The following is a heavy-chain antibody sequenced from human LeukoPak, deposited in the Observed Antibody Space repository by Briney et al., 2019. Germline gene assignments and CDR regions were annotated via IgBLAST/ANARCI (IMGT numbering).Heavy chain of an antibody. Sequence: GGSLRLSCAASGFTFSSYAMHWVRQAPGKGLEWVAVKSYDGSNKYYADSVKGRFTISRDNSKNTLYLQMNSLRAEDTAVYYCARDRSGLMDVWGKGTTVTVSS. J-gene: IGHJ6*04. CDR1: GFTFSSYA. V-gene: IGHV3-30*04. CDR2: KSYDGSNK. CDR3: ARDRSGLMDV.